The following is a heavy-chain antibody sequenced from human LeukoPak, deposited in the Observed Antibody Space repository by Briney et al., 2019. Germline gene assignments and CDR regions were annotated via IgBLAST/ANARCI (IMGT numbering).Heavy chain of an antibody. CDR3: AKDSGGSPLPFDY. V-gene: IGHV3-30*02. Sequence: PGGSLRLSCAASGFTFSSYGMHWVRQAPGKGLVWVAFIRYDGSNKYYADSVKGRFTISRDNSKNTLYLQMNSLRAEDTAVYYCAKDSGGSPLPFDYWGQGTLVTVSS. CDR1: GFTFSSYG. J-gene: IGHJ4*02. CDR2: IRYDGSNK. D-gene: IGHD3-16*01.